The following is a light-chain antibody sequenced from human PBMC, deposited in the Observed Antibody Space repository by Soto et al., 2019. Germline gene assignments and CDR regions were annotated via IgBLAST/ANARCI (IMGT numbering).Light chain of an antibody. J-gene: IGLJ3*02. CDR1: SSDVGSYNR. CDR3: CSHTTSSTVV. V-gene: IGLV2-18*02. CDR2: AVS. Sequence: QSVLTQPPSVSGSPGQSVTISCTGTSSDVGSYNRVSWYQQPPGTVPKLIIFAVSHRPSGVPDRFSGSKSGNTASLTISGLQAEDEGDYYCCSHTTSSTVVFGGGTKLTVL.